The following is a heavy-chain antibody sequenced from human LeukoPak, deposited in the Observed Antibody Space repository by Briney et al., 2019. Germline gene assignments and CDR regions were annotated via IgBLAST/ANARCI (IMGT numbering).Heavy chain of an antibody. CDR2: INHSGNT. CDR3: ARVYVSSGWYGESGWFDP. CDR1: GGSISSYY. D-gene: IGHD6-19*01. J-gene: IGHJ5*02. V-gene: IGHV4-59*08. Sequence: SETLSLTCTVSGGSISSYYWSWIRQPPGKGLEWIAYINHSGNTHYNPSLKSRVTISVDTSKNQFSLKLSSVTAADTAVYYCARVYVSSGWYGESGWFDPWGQGTLVTVSS.